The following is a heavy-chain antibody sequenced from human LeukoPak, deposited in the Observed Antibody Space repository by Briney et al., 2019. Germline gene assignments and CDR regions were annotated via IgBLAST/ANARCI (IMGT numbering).Heavy chain of an antibody. CDR3: ASYYGSAESGALDI. V-gene: IGHV3-30*03. CDR2: ISYDGSNK. CDR1: GFTFSSYG. J-gene: IGHJ3*02. Sequence: PGSSLRLSCAASGFTFSSYGMHWVRQAPGKGLEWVAVISYDGSNKYYPDSVKGRFTISRDNSKNTLYLQMNSLRAEDTAVYYCASYYGSAESGALDIWGQGTMVTVSS. D-gene: IGHD3-10*01.